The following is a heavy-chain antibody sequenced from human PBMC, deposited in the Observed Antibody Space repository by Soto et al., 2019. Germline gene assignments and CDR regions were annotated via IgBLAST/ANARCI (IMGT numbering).Heavy chain of an antibody. V-gene: IGHV4-30-2*06. D-gene: IGHD2-21*01. Sequence: SETLSLTCSVSGVTMSYGGYSWSWIRQSPGEGLEWLGYISHLETTYYNPSFKSRLSLSIDRTRNQLSLSLSSMTAADKAVYNYDSLAFSGFDCWGQGTQVTVSS. CDR1: GVTMSYGGYS. J-gene: IGHJ4*02. CDR2: ISHLETT. CDR3: DSLAFSGFDC.